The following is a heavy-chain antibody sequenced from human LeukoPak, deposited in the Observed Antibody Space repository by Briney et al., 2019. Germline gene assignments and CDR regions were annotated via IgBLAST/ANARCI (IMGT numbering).Heavy chain of an antibody. D-gene: IGHD5-18*01. CDR2: ISTDGSTK. Sequence: GRTLRLSCAASGFTFSSYGMHWVRQAPGQGLELVAVISTDGSTKYYADSMKGRFTISRDNSKNTLYLQMNSLRAEDTAVYYCAKDSDTAMVTLYYYYYGMDVWGQGTTVTVSS. J-gene: IGHJ6*02. CDR1: GFTFSSYG. CDR3: AKDSDTAMVTLYYYYYGMDV. V-gene: IGHV3-30*18.